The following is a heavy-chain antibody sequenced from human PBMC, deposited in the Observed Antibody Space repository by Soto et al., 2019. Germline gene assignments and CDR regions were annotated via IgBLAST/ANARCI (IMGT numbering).Heavy chain of an antibody. CDR3: ARDGYCSGGSCYSKMGTFDY. V-gene: IGHV1-3*01. D-gene: IGHD2-15*01. CDR2: INAGNGNT. Sequence: GXSVKVSCKASGYTFTSYAMHWVRQAPVQRLEWMGWINAGNGNTKYSQKFQGRVTITRDTSASTAYMELSSLRSEDTAVYYCARDGYCSGGSCYSKMGTFDYWGQGTLVTVSS. J-gene: IGHJ4*02. CDR1: GYTFTSYA.